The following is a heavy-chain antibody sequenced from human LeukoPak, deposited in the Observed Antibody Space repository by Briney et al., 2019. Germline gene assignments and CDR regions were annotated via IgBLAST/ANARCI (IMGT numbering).Heavy chain of an antibody. Sequence: SQTLSLTCAISGXSVSTNSSAWNWIRQSPSRGLEWLGRTYYRSKWYNDYAESVKSRMTIKQDTPKNHFSLQLNSVTPEDTAVYYCAREFEQQLAYDAFDMWGQGTVVTVSS. J-gene: IGHJ3*02. CDR2: TYYRSKWYN. V-gene: IGHV6-1*01. D-gene: IGHD6-13*01. CDR1: GXSVSTNSSA. CDR3: AREFEQQLAYDAFDM.